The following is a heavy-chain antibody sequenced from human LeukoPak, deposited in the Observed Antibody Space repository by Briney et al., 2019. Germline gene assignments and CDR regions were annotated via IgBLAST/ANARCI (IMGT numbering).Heavy chain of an antibody. D-gene: IGHD5-18*01. J-gene: IGHJ4*02. Sequence: GGSLRLSCVVSGFTVSSYGMHWVRQAPGKGLEWVAVISYDGSNKYYADSVKGRFTISRDNSKNTLYLQMNSLRAEDAAVYYCAKDAGLIQLWLHFDYWGQGTLVTVSS. CDR3: AKDAGLIQLWLHFDY. V-gene: IGHV3-30*18. CDR1: GFTVSSYG. CDR2: ISYDGSNK.